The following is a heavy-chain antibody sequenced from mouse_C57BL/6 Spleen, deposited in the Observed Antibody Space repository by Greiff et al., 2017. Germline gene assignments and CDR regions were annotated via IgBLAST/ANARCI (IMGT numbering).Heavy chain of an antibody. D-gene: IGHD2-3*01. CDR2: INPNNGGT. CDR1: GYTFTDYN. J-gene: IGHJ2*01. Sequence: EVQVVESGPELVKPGASVKIPCKASGYTFTDYNMDWVKQSHGKSLEWIGDINPNNGGTIYNQKFKGKATLTVDKSSSTAYMELRSLTSEDTAVYYCARRIYDGYYFDYWGQGTTLTVSS. CDR3: ARRIYDGYYFDY. V-gene: IGHV1-18*01.